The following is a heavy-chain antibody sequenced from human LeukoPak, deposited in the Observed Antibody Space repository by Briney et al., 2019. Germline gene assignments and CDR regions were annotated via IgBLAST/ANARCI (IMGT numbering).Heavy chain of an antibody. CDR1: GGTFISYA. CDR2: IIPIFGTA. V-gene: IGHV1-69*05. D-gene: IGHD1-14*01. CDR3: ARHPNPYYYYMDV. J-gene: IGHJ6*03. Sequence: SVKVSCKASGGTFISYAISWVRQAPGQGLEWMGRIIPIFGTANYAQKFQGRVTITTDESTSTAYMELSSLRSEDTAVYYCARHPNPYYYYMDVWGKGTTVTVSS.